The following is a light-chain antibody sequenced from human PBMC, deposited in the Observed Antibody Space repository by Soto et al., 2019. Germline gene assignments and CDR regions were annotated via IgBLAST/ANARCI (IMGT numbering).Light chain of an antibody. CDR1: SSDIGSYDL. Sequence: QSALTQPASVSGSPGQSITISCNGVSSDIGSYDLVSWYQQHPGKAPKLIIYEVNKRPSGFSNRFSGSKSGNTASLTVSWLQAEDDADYYCCSFAGGTTWVFGGGTKLTVL. CDR2: EVN. J-gene: IGLJ3*02. CDR3: CSFAGGTTWV. V-gene: IGLV2-23*02.